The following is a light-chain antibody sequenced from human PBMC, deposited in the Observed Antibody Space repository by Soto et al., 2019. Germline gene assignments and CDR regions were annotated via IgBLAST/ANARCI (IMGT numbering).Light chain of an antibody. CDR1: QSLSSTY. V-gene: IGKV3-20*01. J-gene: IGKJ4*01. CDR3: QRYGSSPLT. Sequence: EIVLTQSPGTLSLSPGERATLFCRASQSLSSTYLAWYQQRPGQAPRLLIFGASNRATGIPDRFRGSGSGTDFTLTISRLEPGDFAVYYCQRYGSSPLTFGGGTKMEIK. CDR2: GAS.